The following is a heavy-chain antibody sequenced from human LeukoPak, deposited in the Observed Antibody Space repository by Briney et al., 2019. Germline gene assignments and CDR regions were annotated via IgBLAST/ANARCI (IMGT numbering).Heavy chain of an antibody. J-gene: IGHJ4*02. CDR2: IRNDGSNK. CDR3: AKDINSHCRGDCSDY. Sequence: PGGSLRLSCAASGFAFSKHGMHWVRQAPGKGLEWVAFIRNDGSNKYYVDSVKGRFTISRDNSKNTVDQQMNSLRAEDTAVYYCAKDINSHCRGDCSDYWGQGTLVIVSS. D-gene: IGHD2-15*01. CDR1: GFAFSKHG. V-gene: IGHV3-30*02.